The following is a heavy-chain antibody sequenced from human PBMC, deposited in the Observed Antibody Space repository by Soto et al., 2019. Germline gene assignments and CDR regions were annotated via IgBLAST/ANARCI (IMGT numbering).Heavy chain of an antibody. CDR3: AREVVTTQWYFDN. V-gene: IGHV3-30-3*01. CDR1: GFTFSSYS. Sequence: QVQLMESVGGVVQPGGSLRLSCATSGFTFSSYSMHWFRQAPGKGLEWVAVTSSAGGITIYADSVKGRFTISRDNSKNTLYLQMNSLRAEDTAVYYCAREVVTTQWYFDNWGQGILVTVSS. CDR2: TSSAGGIT. J-gene: IGHJ4*02. D-gene: IGHD1-1*01.